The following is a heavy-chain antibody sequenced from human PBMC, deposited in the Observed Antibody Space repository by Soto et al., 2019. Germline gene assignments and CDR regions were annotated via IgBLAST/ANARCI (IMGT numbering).Heavy chain of an antibody. V-gene: IGHV3-30*09. J-gene: IGHJ3*01. D-gene: IGHD4-17*01. Sequence: HVQLVESGGGVVQPGRSLRLSCVASGSTFSSYDIHWVRQAPAKGPESMAHISPDGSNENWAKCVNGRFDLSRHYVQNPLYLQVNSLSNEYTLVYSCGRGRGRGDFDSWGQGTMV. CDR1: GSTFSSYD. CDR3: GRGRGRGDFDS. CDR2: ISPDGSNE.